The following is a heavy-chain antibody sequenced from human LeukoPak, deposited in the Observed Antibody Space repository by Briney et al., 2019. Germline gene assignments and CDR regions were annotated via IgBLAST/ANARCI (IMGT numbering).Heavy chain of an antibody. CDR1: GGSFSGYY. CDR2: INHSGST. D-gene: IGHD3-22*01. Sequence: SETLSLTCAVYGGSFSGYYWSWIRQPPGKGLEWIGEINHSGSTNYNPSLKSRVTISVDTSKNQFSLTLTSVTAADTAVYYCARASFYDTGGYYSDYWGQGTLVTVSS. CDR3: ARASFYDTGGYYSDY. V-gene: IGHV4-34*01. J-gene: IGHJ4*02.